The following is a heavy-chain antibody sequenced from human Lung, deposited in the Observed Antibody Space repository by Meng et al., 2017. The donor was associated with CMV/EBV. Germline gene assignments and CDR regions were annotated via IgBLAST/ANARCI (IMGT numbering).Heavy chain of an antibody. CDR2: IKQDGSEK. CDR3: ARDPMRTGGGCFDI. V-gene: IGHV3-7*01. J-gene: IGHJ3*02. D-gene: IGHD3/OR15-3a*01. Sequence: GGSLRLSCVASEFTFGSYWMSWVRQAPGKGLEWVANIKQDGSEKYYVDSVKGRFTVSRDNAKNTLYLQMNSLRAEDTAIYYCARDPMRTGGGCFDIWGQGTRVTVSS. CDR1: EFTFGSYW.